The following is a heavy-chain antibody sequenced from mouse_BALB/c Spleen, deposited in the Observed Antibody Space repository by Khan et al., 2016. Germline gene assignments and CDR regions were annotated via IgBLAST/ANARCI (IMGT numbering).Heavy chain of an antibody. CDR2: IYYSGSI. Sequence: EVELVESGPGLVKPSQTVSLTCTVTGISITTGNYRWSWIRHFPGNKLEWIGYIYYSGSITYNPSLTSRTTITRDTSKNQFFLEMNSLTAEDTATYYCARVHYVYAFDYWGQGTTLTVSS. CDR3: ARVHYVYAFDY. CDR1: GISITTGNYR. D-gene: IGHD2-2*01. J-gene: IGHJ2*01. V-gene: IGHV3-5*02.